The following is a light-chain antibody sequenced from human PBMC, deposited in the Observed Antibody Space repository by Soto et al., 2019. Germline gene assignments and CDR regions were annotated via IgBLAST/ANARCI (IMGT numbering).Light chain of an antibody. CDR1: QSVSTNS. V-gene: IGKV3-20*01. CDR3: QQYGSSVLT. CDR2: AAS. Sequence: EIVLTQSPGTLSLSPGERATLSCRASQSVSTNSLAWYQQKPGQAPRLLMYAASSRATGIPDRFSGSGSGTDLSLTISRLEPEDFAVYYCQQYGSSVLTFGGGTKVEIK. J-gene: IGKJ4*01.